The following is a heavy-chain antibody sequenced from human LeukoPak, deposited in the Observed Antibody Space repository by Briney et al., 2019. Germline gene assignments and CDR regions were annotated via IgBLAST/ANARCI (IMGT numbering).Heavy chain of an antibody. CDR2: INHSGST. J-gene: IGHJ6*02. Sequence: SETLSLTCAVYGGSFSGYYWSWIRQPPGKGLEWIGEINHSGSTNYNPSLKSRVTISVDTSKNQFSLKLSSVTAADTAVYYRARVSHVVVAATGVYGMDVWGQGTTVTVSS. CDR1: GGSFSGYY. D-gene: IGHD2-15*01. V-gene: IGHV4-34*01. CDR3: ARVSHVVVAATGVYGMDV.